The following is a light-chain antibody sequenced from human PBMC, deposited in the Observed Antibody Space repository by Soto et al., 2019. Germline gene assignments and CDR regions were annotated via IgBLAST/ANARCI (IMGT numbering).Light chain of an antibody. J-gene: IGKJ2*01. CDR2: GAS. Sequence: EIVLTQSPGTLSLSPGERATLSCRASQSLTSSYLAWYQQKPGQAPRLLIYGASSRATGIPDRFSASGSGTDFTLSISRLEPEVFAVYYCQQYGSSPPSYTFGQGTKLEIK. V-gene: IGKV3-20*01. CDR3: QQYGSSPPSYT. CDR1: QSLTSSY.